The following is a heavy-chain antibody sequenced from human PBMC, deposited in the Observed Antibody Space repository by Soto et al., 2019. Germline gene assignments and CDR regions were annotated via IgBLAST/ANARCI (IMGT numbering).Heavy chain of an antibody. J-gene: IGHJ4*02. Sequence: SETLSLTCTVSGGSISSSSYYRRWIRQPPGKGLEWIGSIYYSGSTYYNPSLKSRVTISVDTSKNQFSLKLSSVTAADTAVYYCARLVYDSSGYRPGWGQGTLVTVS. V-gene: IGHV4-39*01. CDR3: ARLVYDSSGYRPG. D-gene: IGHD3-22*01. CDR2: IYYSGST. CDR1: GGSISSSSYY.